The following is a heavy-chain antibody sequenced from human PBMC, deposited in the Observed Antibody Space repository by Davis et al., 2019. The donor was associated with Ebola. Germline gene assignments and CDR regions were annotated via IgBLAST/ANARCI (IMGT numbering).Heavy chain of an antibody. V-gene: IGHV1-2*02. D-gene: IGHD3/OR15-3a*01. CDR3: ARDPLHIMSIGVWGDFDY. CDR2: INPNNGVT. CDR1: GYTFTDNY. J-gene: IGHJ4*02. Sequence: AASVKVSCKASGYTFTDNYINWVRQAPGQGLEWMGWINPNNGVTNYGQKFQGRVTMTRDTSITTAYMEVSRLGSDDTAVYYYARDPLHIMSIGVWGDFDYWGQGTLVTVSS.